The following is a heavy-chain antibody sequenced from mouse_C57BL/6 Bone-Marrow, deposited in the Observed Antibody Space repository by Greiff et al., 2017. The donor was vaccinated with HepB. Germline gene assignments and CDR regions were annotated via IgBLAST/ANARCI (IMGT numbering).Heavy chain of an antibody. CDR3: ARSRVRRGFDY. Sequence: QVQLQQPGAELVKPGASVKLSCKASGYTFTSYWMHWVKQRPGRGLEWIGRIDPTSGGTKYNEKFKSKAKLTVDKPASTAYMQLSSLTSEDSAVYYCARSRVRRGFDYWGQGTTLTVSS. D-gene: IGHD2-14*01. V-gene: IGHV1-72*01. CDR2: IDPTSGGT. J-gene: IGHJ2*01. CDR1: GYTFTSYW.